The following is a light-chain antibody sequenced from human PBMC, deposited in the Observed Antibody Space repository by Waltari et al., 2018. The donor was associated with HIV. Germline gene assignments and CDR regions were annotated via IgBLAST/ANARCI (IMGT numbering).Light chain of an antibody. J-gene: IGLJ2*01. Sequence: QPVLTQPPSASGTPGQRVTLSCSGSPSNIGSNTVTWYQQLPGTAPTLLISNNNRRPSGVPDRFSGSKSGTSASLAISGLQSEDEADYYCAAWDDSRNGDVIFGGGTKLTVL. CDR3: AAWDDSRNGDVI. V-gene: IGLV1-44*01. CDR2: NNN. CDR1: PSNIGSNT.